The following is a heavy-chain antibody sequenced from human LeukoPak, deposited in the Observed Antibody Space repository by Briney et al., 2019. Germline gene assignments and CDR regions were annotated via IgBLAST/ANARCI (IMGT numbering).Heavy chain of an antibody. D-gene: IGHD1-26*01. V-gene: IGHV1-8*01. Sequence: GASVKVSCKASGYTFTSYDINWVRQATGQGLEWMGWMNSNSGNTGSAQKFQGRVSMTRNTSISTAYMELSSLRSEDTAVYYCAKGGVGVTPEFDYWGQGTLVTVSS. CDR1: GYTFTSYD. CDR3: AKGGVGVTPEFDY. J-gene: IGHJ4*02. CDR2: MNSNSGNT.